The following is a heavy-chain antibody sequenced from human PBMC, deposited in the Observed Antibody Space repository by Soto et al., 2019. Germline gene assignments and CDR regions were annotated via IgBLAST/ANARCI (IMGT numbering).Heavy chain of an antibody. V-gene: IGHV3-23*01. CDR3: AKDLGSLWFGNYFDY. D-gene: IGHD3-10*01. CDR1: GFTFSGYA. Sequence: PGESLKISCAASGFTFSGYAMSWVRQAPGKGLEWVSAISGSGGSTYYADSVKGRFTISRDNSKNTLYLQMNSLRAEDTAVYYCAKDLGSLWFGNYFDYWGQGTLVTVSS. CDR2: ISGSGGST. J-gene: IGHJ4*02.